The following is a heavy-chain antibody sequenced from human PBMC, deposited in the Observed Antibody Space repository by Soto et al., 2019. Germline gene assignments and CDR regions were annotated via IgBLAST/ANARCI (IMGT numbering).Heavy chain of an antibody. CDR3: AKDQMARGVSPYYFDY. Sequence: TGKGLEWVSRIGTAGDTYYPDSVKGRFTISRENPKNTLYLQMTSLRAEDTAIYYCAKDQMARGVSPYYFDYWGQGSLVTVSS. V-gene: IGHV3-13*04. J-gene: IGHJ4*02. CDR2: IGTAGDT. D-gene: IGHD3-10*01.